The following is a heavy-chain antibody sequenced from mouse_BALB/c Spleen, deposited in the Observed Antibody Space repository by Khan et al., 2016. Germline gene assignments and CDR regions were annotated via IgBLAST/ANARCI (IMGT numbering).Heavy chain of an antibody. CDR1: GYSITSDYA. J-gene: IGHJ2*01. D-gene: IGHD2-1*01. CDR3: AVYGNYLYYCDY. CDR2: ISYSGST. V-gene: IGHV3-2*02. Sequence: EVELVESGPGLVKPSQSLSLTCTVTGYSITSDYAWNWIRQFPGNKLEWMGYISYSGSTSYNPSLKSRLSITRDTSKNQFFLQLNSVTTEDTATYYCAVYGNYLYYCDYWGQGTTLTVSS.